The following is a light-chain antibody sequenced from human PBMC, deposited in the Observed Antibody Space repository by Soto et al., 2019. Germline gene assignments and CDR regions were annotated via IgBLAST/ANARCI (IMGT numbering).Light chain of an antibody. CDR2: LGS. Sequence: DIVMTQSPLSLPVTPGEPASISCRSSQSLLHSNGYNYLDWYLQKPGQSPQLLIYLGSNRASGVPDRFSVSGSGTDFTLKISRVEAEDVGVYYCLQALQTPPTFGQGTKVDIK. CDR1: QSLLHSNGYNY. V-gene: IGKV2-28*01. CDR3: LQALQTPPT. J-gene: IGKJ1*01.